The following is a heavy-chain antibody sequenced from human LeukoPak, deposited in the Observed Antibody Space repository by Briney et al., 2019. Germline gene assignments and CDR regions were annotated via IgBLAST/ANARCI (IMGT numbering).Heavy chain of an antibody. CDR3: ARGGVYGGNSVDY. CDR2: IIPIFGTA. J-gene: IGHJ4*02. D-gene: IGHD4-23*01. CDR1: RGTFSSYA. Sequence: SVKVSCKASRGTFSSYAISWVRQAPGQGLEWMGGIIPIFGTANYAQKFQGRVTITADESTSTAYMELSSLRSEDTAVYYCARGGVYGGNSVDYWGQGTLVTVSS. V-gene: IGHV1-69*13.